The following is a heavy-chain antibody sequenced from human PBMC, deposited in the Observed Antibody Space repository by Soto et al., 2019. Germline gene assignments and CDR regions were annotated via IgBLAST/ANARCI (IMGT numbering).Heavy chain of an antibody. CDR3: ARGKLYTNDY. D-gene: IGHD2-2*02. Sequence: QVQLVQSGAEVKKPGASVKVSCKASGYTFSNYDMNWVRQATGQGLEWMGWMSPNSGRTGYAQKFQGRVTMTRNTSSSTAYMELSSLRSEDTAFYYFARGKLYTNDYWGQGTLVIVSS. J-gene: IGHJ4*02. V-gene: IGHV1-8*01. CDR2: MSPNSGRT. CDR1: GYTFSNYD.